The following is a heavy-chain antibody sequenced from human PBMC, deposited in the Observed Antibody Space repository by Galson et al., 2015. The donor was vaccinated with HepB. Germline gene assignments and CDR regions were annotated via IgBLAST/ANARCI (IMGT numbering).Heavy chain of an antibody. V-gene: IGHV3-30*18. CDR2: ISYDGSNK. CDR1: GFTFSSYG. Sequence: SLRLSCAASGFTFSSYGMHWVRQAPGKGLEWVAVISYDGSNKYYADSVKGRFTISRDNSKNTLYLQMNSLRAEDTAVYYCAKDFQYCSGGSCYGKDAFDIWGQGTMVTVSS. D-gene: IGHD2-15*01. CDR3: AKDFQYCSGGSCYGKDAFDI. J-gene: IGHJ3*02.